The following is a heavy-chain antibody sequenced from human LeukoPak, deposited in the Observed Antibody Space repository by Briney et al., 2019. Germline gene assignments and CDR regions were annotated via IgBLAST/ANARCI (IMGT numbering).Heavy chain of an antibody. V-gene: IGHV3-48*04. CDR1: GFTFTSYS. CDR2: ISSSGSTI. Sequence: GGSLRLSCAASGFTFTSYSMNWVRQAPGKGLEWVSYISSSGSTIYYADSVKGRFTISRDNAKNSLYLQMNSLRAEDTAVYYCARVLPTGGIWFDPWGQGTLVTVSS. D-gene: IGHD3-16*01. J-gene: IGHJ5*02. CDR3: ARVLPTGGIWFDP.